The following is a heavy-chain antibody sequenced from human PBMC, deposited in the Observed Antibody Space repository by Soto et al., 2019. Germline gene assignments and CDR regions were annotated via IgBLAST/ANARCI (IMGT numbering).Heavy chain of an antibody. CDR3: ARAASGSYHDY. Sequence: QVQLQQWGAGLLKPSETLSLTCAVYGGSFSGYYWSWIRQPPGKGLGWIGEINHSGSTNYNPSLKRRVNRAVDPSKNQFSLKLSSVTAADTAVYYCARAASGSYHDYWGQGTLVTVSS. D-gene: IGHD1-26*01. V-gene: IGHV4-34*01. J-gene: IGHJ4*02. CDR2: INHSGST. CDR1: GGSFSGYY.